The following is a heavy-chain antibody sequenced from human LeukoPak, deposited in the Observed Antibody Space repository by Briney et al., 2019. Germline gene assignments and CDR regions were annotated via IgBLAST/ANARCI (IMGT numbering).Heavy chain of an antibody. J-gene: IGHJ4*02. D-gene: IGHD1-26*01. CDR1: GGSFSGYY. Sequence: KTSETLSLTCAVYGGSFSGYYWSWIRQPPGKGLEWIGEINHSGSTNYNPSLKSRVTISVDTSKNQFSLKLSSVTAADTAVYYCARTRGSYRYSGSYDYWGQGTLVTVSS. CDR3: ARTRGSYRYSGSYDY. CDR2: INHSGST. V-gene: IGHV4-34*01.